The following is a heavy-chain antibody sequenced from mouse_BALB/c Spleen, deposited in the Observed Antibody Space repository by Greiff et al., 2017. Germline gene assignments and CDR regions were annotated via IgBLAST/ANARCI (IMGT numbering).Heavy chain of an antibody. CDR1: GFNIKDTY. CDR2: IDPANGNT. V-gene: IGHV14-3*02. J-gene: IGHJ4*01. CDR3: AREEGLRKDYAMDY. Sequence: EVQLQQSGAELVKPGASVKLSCTASGFNIKDTYMHWVKQRPEQGLEWIGRIDPANGNTKYDPKFQGKATITADTSSNTAYLQLSNLTSEDTAVYYCAREEGLRKDYAMDYWGQGTSVTVSS. D-gene: IGHD2-4*01.